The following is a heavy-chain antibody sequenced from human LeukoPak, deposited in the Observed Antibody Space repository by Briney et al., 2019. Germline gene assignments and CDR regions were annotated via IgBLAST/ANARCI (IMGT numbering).Heavy chain of an antibody. CDR3: ARGSSYSSGWYAFDI. CDR2: MNPNSGNT. CDR1: GYTFTSYD. Sequence: ASVKVSCKASGYTFTSYDINWVRQAPGQGREGMGWMNPNSGNTGYAQKFQGRVTMTRNNSITTAYIELSSLRSEDTAVYYCARGSSYSSGWYAFDIWGQGTMVTVSS. D-gene: IGHD6-19*01. J-gene: IGHJ3*02. V-gene: IGHV1-8*01.